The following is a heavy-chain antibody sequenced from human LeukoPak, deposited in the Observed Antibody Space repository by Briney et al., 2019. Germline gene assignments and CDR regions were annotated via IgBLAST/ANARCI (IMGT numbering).Heavy chain of an antibody. Sequence: KTSETLSLTCAVYGGSFSGYYWSWIRQPPGKGLEWIGEINHSGSTNYNPSLKSRVTISVDTSKNQFSLKLSSVTAADTAVYYCVRRASIAAPRRAFDIWGQGTMVTVSS. CDR2: INHSGST. CDR1: GGSFSGYY. CDR3: VRRASIAAPRRAFDI. D-gene: IGHD6-25*01. J-gene: IGHJ3*02. V-gene: IGHV4-34*01.